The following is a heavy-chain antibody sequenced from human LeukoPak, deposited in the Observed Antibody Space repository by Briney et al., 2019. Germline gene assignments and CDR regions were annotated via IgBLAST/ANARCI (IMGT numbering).Heavy chain of an antibody. J-gene: IGHJ4*02. CDR2: ISHTGTTM. CDR3: ARGHWGLDS. D-gene: IGHD7-27*01. V-gene: IGHV3-11*04. Sequence: GGSLRLSCAASGFTFSNAWMSWVRQAPGKGLEWVSYISHTGTTMYYADSVKGRFTLSRDNARNSLYLQMNSLRAEDTAVYYCARGHWGLDSWGQGTLVSVSS. CDR1: GFTFSNAW.